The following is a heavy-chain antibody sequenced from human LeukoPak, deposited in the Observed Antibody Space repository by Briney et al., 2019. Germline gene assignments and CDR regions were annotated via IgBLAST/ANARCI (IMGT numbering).Heavy chain of an antibody. CDR2: ISASGGST. CDR3: ARYSSSWIL. J-gene: IGHJ4*02. CDR1: GFTFSSYA. Sequence: GGSLRLSCAASGFTFSSYAMSWVRQAPGKGLEWVSVISASGGSTGYADSVKGRFTLSRDNSKNTLYLQMNSLRAEDTAVYYCARYSSSWILWGQGTLVTVSS. V-gene: IGHV3-23*01. D-gene: IGHD6-13*01.